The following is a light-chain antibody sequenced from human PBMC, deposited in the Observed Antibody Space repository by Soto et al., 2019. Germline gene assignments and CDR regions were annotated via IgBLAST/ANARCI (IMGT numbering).Light chain of an antibody. CDR1: QSVSNNY. Sequence: EIVVTQSPGTLSLSPGERATLSCRTSQSVSNNYLAWYQQKPGQAPRLLIYGASSRATGIPDRFSGSGSGTDFTLTISRLEPEDFAVYFCQQYGSSPTTFGQGTKVDIK. J-gene: IGKJ1*01. CDR2: GAS. V-gene: IGKV3-20*01. CDR3: QQYGSSPTT.